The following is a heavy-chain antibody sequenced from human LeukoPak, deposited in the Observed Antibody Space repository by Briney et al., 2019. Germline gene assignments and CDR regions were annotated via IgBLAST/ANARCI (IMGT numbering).Heavy chain of an antibody. CDR2: ISGSGGST. J-gene: IGHJ4*02. CDR1: GGSISSYY. CDR3: AKDRTDYFDY. Sequence: ETLSLTCTVSGGSISSYYWSWVRQAPGKGLEWVSAISGSGGSTYYADSVKGRFTISRDNSKNTLYLQMNSLRAEDTAVYYCAKDRTDYFDYWGQGTLVTVSS. V-gene: IGHV3-23*01.